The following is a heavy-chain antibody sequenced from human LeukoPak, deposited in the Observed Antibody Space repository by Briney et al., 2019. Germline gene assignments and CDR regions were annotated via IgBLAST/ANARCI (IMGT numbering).Heavy chain of an antibody. V-gene: IGHV3-23*01. CDR1: GFTFSNYA. Sequence: GGSLRLSCAASGFTFSNYAMNWVRQAPGKGLEWVALISDSGISTYYGESVTGRFSISRDNSNNRLFLQMNSLKVEDTASYFCATDNHLASWGQGTQVTVSA. D-gene: IGHD1-14*01. J-gene: IGHJ4*02. CDR2: ISDSGIST. CDR3: ATDNHLAS.